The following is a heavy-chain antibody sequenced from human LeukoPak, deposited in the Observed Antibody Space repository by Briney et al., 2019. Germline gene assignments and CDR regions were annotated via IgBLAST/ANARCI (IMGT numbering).Heavy chain of an antibody. Sequence: ASVKVSCKASGGTFSSYAISWVRQAPAQGLEWMGRIIPIFGIANYAQTSQGRVTITADKSTSTAYMELSSLRSEDTAVYYCARDRTDYSNLYYGMDVWGQGTTVTVSS. J-gene: IGHJ6*02. V-gene: IGHV1-69*04. CDR1: GGTFSSYA. D-gene: IGHD4-11*01. CDR2: IIPIFGIA. CDR3: ARDRTDYSNLYYGMDV.